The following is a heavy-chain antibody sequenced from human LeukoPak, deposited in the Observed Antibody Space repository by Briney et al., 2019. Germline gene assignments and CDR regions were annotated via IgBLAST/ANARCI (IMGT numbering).Heavy chain of an antibody. CDR3: ARVAYYDSSGYYYVSYFDH. CDR2: ISAYNGNT. V-gene: IGHV1-18*01. CDR1: GYTFTSYG. Sequence: ASVKVSCKASGYTFTSYGISWVRQAPGQGLEWMGWISAYNGNTNYAQKLQGGVTMTTDTSTSTAYMELRSLRSDDTAVYYCARVAYYDSSGYYYVSYFDHWGQGTLVTVSS. J-gene: IGHJ4*02. D-gene: IGHD3-22*01.